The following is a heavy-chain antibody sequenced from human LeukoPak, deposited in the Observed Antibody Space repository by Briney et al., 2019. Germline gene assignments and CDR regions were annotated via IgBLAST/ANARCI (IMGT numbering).Heavy chain of an antibody. V-gene: IGHV3-7*01. CDR1: TFTFSNFW. CDR2: IKQDVSEK. CDR3: ARRLGSSASGAFDI. Sequence: GGSLRLSCAASTFTFSNFWMSWVRQVAGKGLEWVATIKQDVSEKYYVDSVKGRFTISRDDAKNSLYPQMNSLRAEDTAVYYCARRLGSSASGAFDIWGQGTMVTVSS. J-gene: IGHJ3*02. D-gene: IGHD3-10*01.